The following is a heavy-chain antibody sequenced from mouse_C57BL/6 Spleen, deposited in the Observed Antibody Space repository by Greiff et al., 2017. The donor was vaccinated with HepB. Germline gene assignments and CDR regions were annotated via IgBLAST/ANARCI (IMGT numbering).Heavy chain of an antibody. CDR3: ARYEGYGNYFDD. V-gene: IGHV1-52*01. CDR2: IDPSDSET. D-gene: IGHD2-1*01. J-gene: IGHJ2*01. Sequence: QVQLQQPGAELVRPGSSVKLSCKASGYTFTSYWMHWVKQRPIQGLEWIGNIDPSDSETHYNQKFKDKATLTVDKSSSSAYMQLSSLTSEDSAVYYCARYEGYGNYFDDWGQGTTLTVSS. CDR1: GYTFTSYW.